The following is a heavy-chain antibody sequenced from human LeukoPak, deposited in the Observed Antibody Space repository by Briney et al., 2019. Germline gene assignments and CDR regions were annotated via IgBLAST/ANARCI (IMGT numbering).Heavy chain of an antibody. CDR2: IYYSGNT. V-gene: IGHV4-59*01. Sequence: PSETLSLTCTVSGGSISSYYWSWIRQPPGKGLEWIGYIYYSGNTNYNPSLKSRVTISVDTSKNQFSLKLSSVTAADTAVYYCARLIYGSGSYNGWFDPWGQGTLVTVSS. CDR1: GGSISSYY. J-gene: IGHJ5*02. CDR3: ARLIYGSGSYNGWFDP. D-gene: IGHD3-10*01.